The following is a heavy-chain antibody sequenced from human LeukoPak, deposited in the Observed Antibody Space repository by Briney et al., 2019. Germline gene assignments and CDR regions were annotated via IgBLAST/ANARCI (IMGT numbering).Heavy chain of an antibody. D-gene: IGHD3-10*01. V-gene: IGHV3-43*01. CDR2: ISWEGHTT. CDR1: GFTFDDYA. CDR3: TRDTDYGSATNYFDS. Sequence: PGGSLRHSCAASGFTFDDYAMRRVRQAPGKGLEWVALISWEGHTTYYADSVWGRFTISRDNSKNSLYLHMNSLRTEDTAFYYCTRDTDYGSATNYFDSWGQGTLVSVSS. J-gene: IGHJ4*02.